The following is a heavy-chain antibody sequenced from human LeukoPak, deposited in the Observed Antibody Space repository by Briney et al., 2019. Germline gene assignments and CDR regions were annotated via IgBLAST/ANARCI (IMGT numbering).Heavy chain of an antibody. J-gene: IGHJ6*02. V-gene: IGHV3-23*01. D-gene: IGHD3-10*01. CDR1: GFTFSDYY. CDR2: ISGSGGST. Sequence: PGGSLRLSCAASGFTFSDYYMSWVRQAPGKGLEWVSAISGSGGSTYYADSVKGRFTISRDNSKNTLYLQMNSLRAEDTAVYYCAKVSDYYGSGSYYPNYYYYGMDVWGQGTTVTVSS. CDR3: AKVSDYYGSGSYYPNYYYYGMDV.